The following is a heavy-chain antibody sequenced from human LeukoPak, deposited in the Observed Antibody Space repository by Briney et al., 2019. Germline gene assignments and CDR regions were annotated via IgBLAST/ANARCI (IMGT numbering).Heavy chain of an antibody. J-gene: IGHJ4*02. Sequence: GASVKVSCKASGYTFTNYYMHWVRQAPGQGLEWMGIINPSGGSTSYAQKFQGRVTMTRDTSTSTVYMELSSLRSEDTAVYYCARVKGRDGYKPPHYYFDYWGQGTLVTVSS. CDR2: INPSGGST. D-gene: IGHD5-24*01. V-gene: IGHV1-46*01. CDR1: GYTFTNYY. CDR3: ARVKGRDGYKPPHYYFDY.